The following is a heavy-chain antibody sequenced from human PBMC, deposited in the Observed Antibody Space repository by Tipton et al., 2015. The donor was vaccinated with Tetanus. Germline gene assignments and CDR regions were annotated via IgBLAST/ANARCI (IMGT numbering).Heavy chain of an antibody. CDR1: GFRFSSDC. J-gene: IGHJ6*02. Sequence: SLRLSCADTGFRFSSDCMGWVRQAAGKGLEWVAHINRDGSEKACADAVQGRFSISRDSAKNSRSLQMNSLRAEDTAVYYCAGYLFAYGMDVWGQGTTVTVSS. CDR2: INRDGSEK. V-gene: IGHV3-7*03. CDR3: AGYLFAYGMDV.